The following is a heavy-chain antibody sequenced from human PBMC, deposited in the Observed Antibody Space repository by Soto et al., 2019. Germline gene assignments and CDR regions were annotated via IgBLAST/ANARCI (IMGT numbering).Heavy chain of an antibody. V-gene: IGHV3-21*01. CDR2: ISSVSSYI. D-gene: IGHD2-2*01. CDR3: AREVDVHAFDI. Sequence: GGSLRLSCAASGFTFSSYSMNWVRQAPGKGLEWVSSISSVSSYIYYADSVKGRFTISRDNAKNSLYLQMNSLRAEDTAVYYCAREVDVHAFDIWGQGTMVTVSS. CDR1: GFTFSSYS. J-gene: IGHJ3*02.